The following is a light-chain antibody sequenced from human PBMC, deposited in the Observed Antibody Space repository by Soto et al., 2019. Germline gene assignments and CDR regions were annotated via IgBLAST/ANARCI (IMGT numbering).Light chain of an antibody. J-gene: IGLJ1*01. CDR1: SSDVGNYNL. Sequence: QSALTQSASVSGSPGQSITISCTGTSSDVGNYNLVSWYQQHPGKAPKLMIYEDSKRPSGVSNRFSGSKSGNTASLTISGLQAEDEGAYYCCSYAGSSTYVFGTGTKVTVL. CDR3: CSYAGSSTYV. CDR2: EDS. V-gene: IGLV2-23*01.